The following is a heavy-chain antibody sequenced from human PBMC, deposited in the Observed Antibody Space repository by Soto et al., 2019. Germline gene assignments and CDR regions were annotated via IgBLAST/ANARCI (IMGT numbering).Heavy chain of an antibody. CDR3: ATPGSRYNWNDPSPDY. V-gene: IGHV4-31*03. CDR1: GDSISSRGYY. D-gene: IGHD1-20*01. CDR2: ISYSEST. Sequence: PSETLSLTCTVSGDSISSRGYYCSWIRQFPGKGLGWDGDISYSESTDYNPSLKSRVTISADTSKNQFSLKLSSVTAADTAVYYCATPGSRYNWNDPSPDYWSQGTQVTVSS. J-gene: IGHJ4*02.